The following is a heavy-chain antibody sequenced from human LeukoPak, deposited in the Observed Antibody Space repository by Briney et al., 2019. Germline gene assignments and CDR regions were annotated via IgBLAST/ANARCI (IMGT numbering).Heavy chain of an antibody. Sequence: GGSLRLSCAASGFTFSSYEMNWVRQALGKGLEWVSYISSSSSTICYADSVKGRFTISRDNAKNSLYLQMHSLRDEDTAVYYCARGGGSSGWYDVFDIWGQGTMVTVSS. CDR1: GFTFSSYE. CDR2: ISSSSSTI. J-gene: IGHJ3*02. D-gene: IGHD6-19*01. V-gene: IGHV3-48*02. CDR3: ARGGGSSGWYDVFDI.